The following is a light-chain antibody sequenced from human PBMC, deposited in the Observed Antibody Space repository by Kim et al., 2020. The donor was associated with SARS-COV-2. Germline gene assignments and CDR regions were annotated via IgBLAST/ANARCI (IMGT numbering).Light chain of an antibody. CDR3: ATWEDSLNGHVV. CDR2: TNN. J-gene: IGLJ2*01. Sequence: QRGTISCSGTSSNIGSNSVNWFQQLPGTAPKLLIYTNNNRPSGVPDRFSGSKSGTSASLAISALQSEDEAHYYCATWEDSLNGHVVFGGGTKLTVL. V-gene: IGLV1-44*01. CDR1: SSNIGSNS.